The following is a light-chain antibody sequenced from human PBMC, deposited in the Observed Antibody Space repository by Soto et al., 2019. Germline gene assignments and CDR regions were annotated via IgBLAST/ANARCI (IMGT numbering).Light chain of an antibody. CDR1: QSVSSSY. CDR3: QQYGSSPPLP. CDR2: GAS. J-gene: IGKJ4*01. V-gene: IGKV3-20*01. Sequence: EIVLTQSPGTLSLSPGERATLSCRASQSVSSSYLAWYQQKPGQAPRLLIYGASSRATGIPDRFSGSGSGTDFTLTISRLETEDFAVYYCQQYGSSPPLPFGGGTKVEIK.